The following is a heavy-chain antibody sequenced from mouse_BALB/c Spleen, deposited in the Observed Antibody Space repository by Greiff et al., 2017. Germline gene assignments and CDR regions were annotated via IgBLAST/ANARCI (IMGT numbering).Heavy chain of an antibody. CDR1: GYSFTSYW. CDR2: IYPGNSDT. J-gene: IGHJ4*01. V-gene: IGHV1-5*01. CDR3: TGPYYYAMDY. Sequence: EVQLQQSGTVLARPGASVKMSCKASGYSFTSYWMHWVKQRPGQGLEWIGAIYPGNSDTSYNQKFKRKAKLTAVTSASTAYMELSSLTNEDSAVYYCTGPYYYAMDYWGQGTSVTVSS.